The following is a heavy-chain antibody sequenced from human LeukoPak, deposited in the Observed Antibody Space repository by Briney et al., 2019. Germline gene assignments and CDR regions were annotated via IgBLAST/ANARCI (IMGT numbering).Heavy chain of an antibody. CDR3: ARDLDSSGWYFGPGGDAFDI. J-gene: IGHJ3*02. D-gene: IGHD6-19*01. Sequence: DPSETLSLTCTVSGGSISSYYWSWIRQPAGKGLEWTGRIYTSGSTNYNPSLKSRVTMSVDTSKNQFSLKLSSVTAADTAVYYCARDLDSSGWYFGPGGDAFDIWGQGTMVTVSS. CDR1: GGSISSYY. CDR2: IYTSGST. V-gene: IGHV4-4*07.